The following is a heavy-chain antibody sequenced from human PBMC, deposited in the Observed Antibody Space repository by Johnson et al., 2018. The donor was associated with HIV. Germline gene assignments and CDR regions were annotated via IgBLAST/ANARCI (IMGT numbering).Heavy chain of an antibody. Sequence: QVQLVESGGGLVKPGGSLRLSCAASGFTFSDYYMSWIRQAPGKGLEWVSYISSSGSTIYYADSVKGRFTISRDNAKNSLYLQMNSLRAEDTALYYCAKDRSGWYEVGPYDAFDIWGQGTMVTVSS. CDR1: GFTFSDYY. CDR3: AKDRSGWYEVGPYDAFDI. D-gene: IGHD6-19*01. V-gene: IGHV3-11*01. CDR2: ISSSGSTI. J-gene: IGHJ3*02.